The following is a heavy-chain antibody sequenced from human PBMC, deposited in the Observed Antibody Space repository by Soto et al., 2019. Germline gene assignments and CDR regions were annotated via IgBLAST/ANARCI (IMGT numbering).Heavy chain of an antibody. CDR1: GFSLTTSGVG. CDR3: AHRVLRTVFGLVTTTAIYFDF. CDR2: IYWDDDK. Sequence: KESGPTQVKPRQTLTLTCTFSGFSLTTSGVGVGWIRQSPGKAPEWLALIYWDDDKRYSPSLKSRLTITKNTSKNQVVLTMADLGPADTATYYCAHRVLRTVFGLVTTTAIYFDFWGQGTPVAVSS. J-gene: IGHJ4*02. V-gene: IGHV2-5*02. D-gene: IGHD3-3*01.